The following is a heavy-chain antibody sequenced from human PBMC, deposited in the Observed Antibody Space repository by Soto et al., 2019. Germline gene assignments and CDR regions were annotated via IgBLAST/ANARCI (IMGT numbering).Heavy chain of an antibody. D-gene: IGHD3-9*01. Sequence: QVQLVQSGAEAKKPGSSVKVSCKTSGGSFKNYGFNWVRQVPGQGLEWMGGIIPMFGIVKFVQIFQVRVTFTADESTGTDYMEMTSLNPEDAAVYYCAGVVGGTGLQFWGQGTLVIVSS. CDR2: IIPMFGIV. CDR1: GGSFKNYG. CDR3: AGVVGGTGLQF. J-gene: IGHJ4*02. V-gene: IGHV1-69*12.